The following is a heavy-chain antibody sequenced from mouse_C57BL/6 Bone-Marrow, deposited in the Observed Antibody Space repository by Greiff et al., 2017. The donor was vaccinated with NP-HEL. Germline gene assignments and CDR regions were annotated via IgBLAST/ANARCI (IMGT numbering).Heavy chain of an antibody. D-gene: IGHD2-3*01. CDR3: ARREDGYFAY. Sequence: EVQLQQSGPVLVKPGASVKMSCKASGYTFTDYYMIWVKQSHGKSLEWIGVINPYNGGTSYNQKFKGKATLTVDKSSSTAYMELNSLTSEDSAVYYCARREDGYFAYWGQGTLVTVSA. CDR2: INPYNGGT. J-gene: IGHJ3*01. V-gene: IGHV1-19*01. CDR1: GYTFTDYY.